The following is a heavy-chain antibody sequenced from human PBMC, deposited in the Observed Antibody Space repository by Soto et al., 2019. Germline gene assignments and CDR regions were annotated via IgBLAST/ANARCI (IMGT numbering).Heavy chain of an antibody. D-gene: IGHD1-7*01. CDR1: GYSFTSYW. V-gene: IGHV5-10-1*01. J-gene: IGHJ6*02. CDR3: ATGTTGRYYYYYGMDV. Sequence: LKISCKGSGYSFTSYWISWVRQMPGKGLEWMGRIDPSDSYTNYSPSFQGHVTISADKSISTAYLQWSSLKASDTAMYYGATGTTGRYYYYYGMDVWGQGTTVTVSS. CDR2: IDPSDSYT.